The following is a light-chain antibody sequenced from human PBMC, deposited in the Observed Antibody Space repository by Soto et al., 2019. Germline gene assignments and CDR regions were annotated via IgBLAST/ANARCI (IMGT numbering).Light chain of an antibody. J-gene: IGLJ1*01. CDR2: EVS. CDR3: SSYTSYSTYV. CDR1: SSDVGGYNY. Sequence: QSVLTQPASVSGSPGQSITISCTGTSSDVGGYNYVSWYQQHPGKAPELMIYEVSNRPSGLSNRFSGSKSGNTASLTISGLQAEDEADYYCSSYTSYSTYVFGTGSKLTVL. V-gene: IGLV2-14*01.